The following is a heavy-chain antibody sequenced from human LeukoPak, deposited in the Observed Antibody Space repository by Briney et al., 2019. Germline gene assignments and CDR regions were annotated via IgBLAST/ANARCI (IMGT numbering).Heavy chain of an antibody. D-gene: IGHD2-15*01. CDR1: GFTFSTFA. Sequence: GGSLRLSCAASGFTFSTFAMSWVRQAPGKGLEWVAFIRYDGSDKYYADSVKGRFTISRDNSENTLYLQMNSLRAEDTAVYYCAKDSFYCSDRCPQYYYYMDVWGKGTTVTVSS. J-gene: IGHJ6*03. V-gene: IGHV3-30*02. CDR2: IRYDGSDK. CDR3: AKDSFYCSDRCPQYYYYMDV.